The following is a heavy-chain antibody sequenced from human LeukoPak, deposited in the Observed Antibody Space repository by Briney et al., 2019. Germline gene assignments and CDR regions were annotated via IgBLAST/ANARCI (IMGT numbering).Heavy chain of an antibody. Sequence: ASVKVSCKASGYTFTSYYMHWVRQAPGQGLEWMGIISPSGGSTSYAQKFQGRVTMTRDTSTSTVYKELSSLRSEDTAVYYCARVVVSSSSSGRGWFDPWGQGTLVTVSS. CDR3: ARVVVSSSSSGRGWFDP. CDR1: GYTFTSYY. V-gene: IGHV1-46*01. D-gene: IGHD6-6*01. J-gene: IGHJ5*02. CDR2: ISPSGGST.